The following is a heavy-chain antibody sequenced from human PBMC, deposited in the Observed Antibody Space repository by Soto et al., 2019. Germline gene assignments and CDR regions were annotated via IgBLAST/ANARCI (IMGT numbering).Heavy chain of an antibody. Sequence: GGPLRLSCEVSGFRFDDYGMHWVRQAPGKGLEWIAGISRDSRSISYGASMKGRFTISRDNAKNSLYLQLNSLRADDTAFYYCVKDALTTVAYYFDYWGQGALVTVSS. CDR1: GFRFDDYG. CDR2: ISRDSRSI. J-gene: IGHJ4*02. CDR3: VKDALTTVAYYFDY. D-gene: IGHD4-17*01. V-gene: IGHV3-9*01.